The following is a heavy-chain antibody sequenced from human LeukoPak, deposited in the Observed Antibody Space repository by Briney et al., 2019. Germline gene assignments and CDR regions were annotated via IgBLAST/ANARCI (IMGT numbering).Heavy chain of an antibody. CDR2: ISSSSDYI. CDR1: GFTFSSYS. D-gene: IGHD3-10*01. V-gene: IGHV3-21*01. CDR3: ARDRGSVGSYHSDFDY. Sequence: GGSLRLSCAASGFTFSSYSMNWVRQAPGKGLEWVSSISSSSDYIYYADSVKGRFTISRDNAKNSLYLQMNSLRAEDTAVYYCARDRGSVGSYHSDFDYWGQGTLVTVSS. J-gene: IGHJ4*02.